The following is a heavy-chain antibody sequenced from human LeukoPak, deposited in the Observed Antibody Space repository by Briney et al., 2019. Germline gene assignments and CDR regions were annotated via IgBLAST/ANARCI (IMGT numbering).Heavy chain of an antibody. V-gene: IGHV3-66*01. CDR1: GFTVSSNY. J-gene: IGHJ4*02. Sequence: GGSLRLSCAASGFTVSSNYMSWVRQAPWKGLEWVSVIYSGGSTYYADSVKGRFTISRDNSKNTLYLQMNSLRAEDTAIYYCAKVRREYCDGTSCYTSDYWGQGTLVTVPS. CDR3: AKVRREYCDGTSCYTSDY. D-gene: IGHD2-2*02. CDR2: IYSGGST.